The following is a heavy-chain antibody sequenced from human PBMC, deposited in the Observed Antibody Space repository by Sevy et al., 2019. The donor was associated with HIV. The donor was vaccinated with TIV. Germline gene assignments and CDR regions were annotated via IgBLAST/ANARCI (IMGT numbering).Heavy chain of an antibody. CDR1: GFTFSTYS. Sequence: GGSLRLSCAASGFTFSTYSMTWVRQAPRKGLEWVSAISDTGTSTYYTDSVEGRFTISRDNSKSTLFLHMNSLRAEDTALCYCAKFAGDFPHFDFWGLGTLVTVSS. V-gene: IGHV3-23*01. CDR2: ISDTGTST. D-gene: IGHD7-27*01. CDR3: AKFAGDFPHFDF. J-gene: IGHJ4*02.